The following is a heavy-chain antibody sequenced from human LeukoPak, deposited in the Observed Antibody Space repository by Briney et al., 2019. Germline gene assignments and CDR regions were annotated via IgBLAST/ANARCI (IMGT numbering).Heavy chain of an antibody. D-gene: IGHD3-10*01. CDR2: IIPILGIA. CDR1: GGTFSSYA. Sequence: SVEVSCKASGGTFSSYAISWVRQAPGQGLEWMGRIIPILGIANYAQKFQGRVTITADKSTSTAYMELSSLRSEDTAVYYCARGFRGDGYYYYGMDVWGQGTLVTVSS. J-gene: IGHJ6*02. V-gene: IGHV1-69*04. CDR3: ARGFRGDGYYYYGMDV.